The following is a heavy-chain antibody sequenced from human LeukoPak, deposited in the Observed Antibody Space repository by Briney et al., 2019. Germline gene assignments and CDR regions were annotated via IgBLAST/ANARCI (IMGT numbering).Heavy chain of an antibody. CDR2: ITNGGSTI. Sequence: GGSLRLSCAVSGFTFSDYNMNWVRQAPGKGLEWVSYITNGGSTIHHADSVKGRFTISRDNAKKTLYLQMNSLRAEDTAVYYCARSIGLTGGGVDVWGQGTTVTVSS. CDR1: GFTFSDYN. J-gene: IGHJ6*02. V-gene: IGHV3-11*01. CDR3: ARSIGLTGGGVDV. D-gene: IGHD3-9*01.